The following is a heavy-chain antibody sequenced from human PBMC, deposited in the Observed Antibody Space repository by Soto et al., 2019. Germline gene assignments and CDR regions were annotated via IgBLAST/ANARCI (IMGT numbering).Heavy chain of an antibody. CDR2: IYYSGST. V-gene: IGHV4-30-4*01. J-gene: IGHJ3*02. Sequence: LSLTCTVSGGSISSGDYYWSWIRQPPGKGLEWIGYIYYSGSTYYNPSLKSRVTISVDTSKNQFSLKLSSVTAADTAVYYCARAPSRNYDDAFDIWGQGTMVTVSS. D-gene: IGHD1-7*01. CDR1: GGSISSGDYY. CDR3: ARAPSRNYDDAFDI.